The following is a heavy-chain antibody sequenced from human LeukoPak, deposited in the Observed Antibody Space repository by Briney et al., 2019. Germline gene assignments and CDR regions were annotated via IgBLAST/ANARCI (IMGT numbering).Heavy chain of an antibody. Sequence: SVKVSCKASGGTFSSYAISWVRQAPGQGLEWMGGIIPIFGTANYAQKFQGRVTITADESTSTANMELSSLRSEDTAVYYCARGAYDFWSGYRPHYYYYYYMDVWGKGTTVTVSS. CDR1: GGTFSSYA. V-gene: IGHV1-69*13. CDR2: IIPIFGTA. CDR3: ARGAYDFWSGYRPHYYYYYYMDV. D-gene: IGHD3-3*01. J-gene: IGHJ6*03.